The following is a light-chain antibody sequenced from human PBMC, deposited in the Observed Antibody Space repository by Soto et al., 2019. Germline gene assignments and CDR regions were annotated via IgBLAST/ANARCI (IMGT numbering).Light chain of an antibody. Sequence: DIVLTQTPLSSPVTLGQPASISCRSSQSLVHSDGNTYLSWLHQRPGQSPRLLIYRIADRFSGVPERFSGSGAGTDFTLKISMVEAEDVGIYYCLQVSHFPWTFGQGTKVEIK. CDR1: QSLVHSDGNTY. V-gene: IGKV2-24*01. J-gene: IGKJ1*01. CDR3: LQVSHFPWT. CDR2: RIA.